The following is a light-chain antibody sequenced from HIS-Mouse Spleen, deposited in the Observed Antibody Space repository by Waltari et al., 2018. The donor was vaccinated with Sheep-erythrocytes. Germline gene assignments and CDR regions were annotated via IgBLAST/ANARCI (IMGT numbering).Light chain of an antibody. CDR1: SSDVGSYNL. CDR3: CSYAGSSTPWV. CDR2: EGS. Sequence: QSALTQPASVSGSPGQSITISCTGTSSDVGSYNLVSWYQQHPGKAPKLMIYEGSKRPSGVSNRFSGSKSGNTVSLTLSGLQAEDEADYYCCSYAGSSTPWVFGGGTKLTVL. V-gene: IGLV2-23*01. J-gene: IGLJ3*02.